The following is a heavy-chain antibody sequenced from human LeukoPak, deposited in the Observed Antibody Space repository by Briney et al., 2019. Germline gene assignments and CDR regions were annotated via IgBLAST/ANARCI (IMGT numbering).Heavy chain of an antibody. CDR3: ARDVAGYYYDSSGYYYLDNWFDP. CDR1: GYTFTSYG. CDR2: ISAYNGNT. D-gene: IGHD3-22*01. V-gene: IGHV1-18*01. Sequence: ASVKVSCEASGYTFTSYGISWVRQAPGQGLEWMGWISAYNGNTNYAQKLQGRVTMTTDTSTSTAYMELRSLRSDDTAVYYCARDVAGYYYDSSGYYYLDNWFDPWGQGTLVTVSS. J-gene: IGHJ5*02.